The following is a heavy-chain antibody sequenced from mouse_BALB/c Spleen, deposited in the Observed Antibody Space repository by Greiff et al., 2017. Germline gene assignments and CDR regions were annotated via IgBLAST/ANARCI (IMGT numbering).Heavy chain of an antibody. CDR3: ARGDGSSYSWYFDV. J-gene: IGHJ1*01. V-gene: IGHV2-9*02. CDR2: IWAGGST. D-gene: IGHD1-1*01. CDR1: GFSLTSYG. Sequence: VQLKESGPGLVAPSQSLSITCTVSGFSLTSYGVHWVRQPPGKGLEWLGVIWAGGSTNYNSALMSRLSISKDNSKSQVFLKMNSLQTDDTAMYYCARGDGSSYSWYFDVWGAGTTVTVSS.